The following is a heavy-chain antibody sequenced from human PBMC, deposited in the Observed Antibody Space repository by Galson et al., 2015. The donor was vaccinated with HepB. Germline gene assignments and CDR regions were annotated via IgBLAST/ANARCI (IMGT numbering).Heavy chain of an antibody. CDR1: GYTFTSYY. J-gene: IGHJ4*02. CDR2: INPSGGST. Sequence: SVKVSCKASGYTFTSYYMHWVRQAPGQGLEWMGIINPSGGSTSYAQKFQGRVTISVDTSKNQFSLKLSSVTAADTAVYYSARGPPRRWFDYWGQGTLVTVSS. CDR3: ARGPPRRWFDY. V-gene: IGHV1-46*01. D-gene: IGHD2-15*01.